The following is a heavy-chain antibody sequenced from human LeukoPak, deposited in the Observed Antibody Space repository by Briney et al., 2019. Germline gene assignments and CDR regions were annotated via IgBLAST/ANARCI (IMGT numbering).Heavy chain of an antibody. J-gene: IGHJ4*02. V-gene: IGHV1-8*02. CDR1: GYTFTGYY. CDR2: MNPNSGNT. D-gene: IGHD1-26*01. CDR3: ARGRSLSGSYPGY. Sequence: ASVKVSCKASGYTFTGYYMHWVRQATGQGLEWMGWMNPNSGNTGYAQKFQGRVTMTRNTSISTAYMELSSLRSEDTAVYYCARGRSLSGSYPGYWGQGTLVTVSS.